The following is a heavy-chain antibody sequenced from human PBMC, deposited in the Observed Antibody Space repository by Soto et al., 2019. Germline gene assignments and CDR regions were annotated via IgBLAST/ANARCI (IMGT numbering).Heavy chain of an antibody. D-gene: IGHD3-22*01. Sequence: QVQLRQWGAGLLKPSETLVLTCAVSGGSFTDYYWGWIRQSPGKGLEWIGEINHSASSTYNPSLSSRVTILVDTSKKQFSLRLTSVTAADTAMYDCARGEDDSSGLYSWAPLGFDVWGQGTTVTVSS. CDR3: ARGEDDSSGLYSWAPLGFDV. V-gene: IGHV4-34*01. CDR2: INHSASS. CDR1: GGSFTDYY. J-gene: IGHJ6*02.